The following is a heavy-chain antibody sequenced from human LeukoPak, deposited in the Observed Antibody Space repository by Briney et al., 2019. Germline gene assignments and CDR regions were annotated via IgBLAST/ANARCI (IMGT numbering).Heavy chain of an antibody. CDR2: IYTSGST. CDR3: ARGGRRDGLDY. V-gene: IGHV4-4*07. J-gene: IGHJ4*02. Sequence: TSETLSLTCTVSGGSISSYYWNWIRQPAGKGLEWIGRIYTSGSTNYNPSLKSRVTISVDTSKNQFSLKLSSVTAADTAVYYCARGGRRDGLDYWGQGTLVTVSS. D-gene: IGHD5-24*01. CDR1: GGSISSYY.